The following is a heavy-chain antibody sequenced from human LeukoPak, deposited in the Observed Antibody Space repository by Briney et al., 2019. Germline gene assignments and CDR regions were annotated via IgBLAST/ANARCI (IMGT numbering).Heavy chain of an antibody. J-gene: IGHJ4*02. V-gene: IGHV3-53*01. CDR3: AKDLWDSSGSIDPFDY. CDR1: GFTVSSNY. D-gene: IGHD6-19*01. Sequence: GGSLRLSCAASGFTVSSNYMSWVRQAPGKGLEWVSLIYSGGSTYYADSVKGRFTISRDNSKNTLYLQMNSLRAGDTAVYYCAKDLWDSSGSIDPFDYWGQGTLVTVSS. CDR2: IYSGGST.